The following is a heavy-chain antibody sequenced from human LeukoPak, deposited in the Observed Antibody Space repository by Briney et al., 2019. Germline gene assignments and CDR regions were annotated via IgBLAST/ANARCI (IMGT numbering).Heavy chain of an antibody. CDR3: ARAPAANYYYYYYYMDV. CDR2: IIPIFGTA. D-gene: IGHD2-2*01. J-gene: IGHJ6*03. Sequence: SVKVSCKASGGTFSSYAISWVRQAPGQGLEWMGGIIPIFGTANYAQKFQGRVTITADESTSTAYMELSSLRSEDTAVYYCARAPAANYYYYYYYMDVWGKGTTVTVSS. CDR1: GGTFSSYA. V-gene: IGHV1-69*13.